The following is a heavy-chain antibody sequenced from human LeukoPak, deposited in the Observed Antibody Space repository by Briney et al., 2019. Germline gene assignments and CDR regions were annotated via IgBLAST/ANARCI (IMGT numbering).Heavy chain of an antibody. D-gene: IGHD4-11*01. CDR3: ARHVVQCYSNYVKD. V-gene: IGHV4-38-2*01. J-gene: IGHJ4*02. CDR2: IYHSGST. CDR1: GYSISSGYY. Sequence: SETLSLTCAVSGYSISSGYYWGWIRQPPGKGLEWIGSIYHSGSTYYNPSLKSRVTISVDTSKNQFSLKLSSVTAADTAVYYCARHVVQCYSNYVKDWGQGTLVTVSS.